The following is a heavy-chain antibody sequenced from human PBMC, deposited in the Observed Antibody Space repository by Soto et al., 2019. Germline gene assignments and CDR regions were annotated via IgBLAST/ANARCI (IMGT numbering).Heavy chain of an antibody. D-gene: IGHD1-1*01. CDR2: IYWNDDT. CDR3: ARRVIVTPGHHNWFDP. Sequence: HITLKESGPTLMTPTHTLTLTCTFSGFSLSTTGVGLAWIRQPPGKALEWLALIYWNDDTRYSPSLASRLTITRDTSKNQVVLTMTDMDPVDTATYYCARRVIVTPGHHNWFDPWGQGTLVTVSS. J-gene: IGHJ5*02. CDR1: GFSLSTTGVG. V-gene: IGHV2-5*01.